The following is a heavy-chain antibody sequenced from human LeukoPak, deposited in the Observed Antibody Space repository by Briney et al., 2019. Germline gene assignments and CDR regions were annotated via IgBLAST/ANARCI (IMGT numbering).Heavy chain of an antibody. V-gene: IGHV4-59*08. CDR2: IHYSGST. D-gene: IGHD6-19*01. CDR1: GGSISSYY. Sequence: PSETLSLTCTVSGGSISSYYWSWIRQPPGKGLEWIGYIHYSGSTNYNPSLKSRVTISVDTSKNQLSLKLSSLTAADTAVYYCAKGYSSGWDWFDPWGQGTLVTVSS. J-gene: IGHJ5*02. CDR3: AKGYSSGWDWFDP.